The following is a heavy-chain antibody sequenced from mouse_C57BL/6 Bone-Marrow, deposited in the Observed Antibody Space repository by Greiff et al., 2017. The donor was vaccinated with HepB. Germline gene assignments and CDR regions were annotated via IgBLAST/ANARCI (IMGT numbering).Heavy chain of an antibody. CDR3: ARDYCGDWFAY. CDR2: IDPEDGET. CDR1: GFNFKDYY. J-gene: IGHJ3*01. Sequence: EVKLQESGAELVKPGASVKLSCTASGFNFKDYYMHWVKQRTEQGLEWIGRIDPEDGETKYAPKFQGKATITADTSSNTAYLQLSSLTSEDPAVYYCARDYCGDWFAYWGQGTLVTVSA. D-gene: IGHD1-2*01. V-gene: IGHV14-2*01.